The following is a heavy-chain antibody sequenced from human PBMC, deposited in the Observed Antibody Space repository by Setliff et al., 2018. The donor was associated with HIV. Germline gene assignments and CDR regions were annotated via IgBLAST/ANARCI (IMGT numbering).Heavy chain of an antibody. V-gene: IGHV1-18*01. D-gene: IGHD3-10*01. Sequence: ASVKVSCKASGYTFTSYGISWVRQAPGQGLEWMGWIGVYSDNTNYAQKFQGRVTMTTDTSTSTAYMELWSLRSDDTAVYYCARDFYDMGRWFGELRPFDYWGQGTLVTVSS. J-gene: IGHJ4*02. CDR1: GYTFTSYG. CDR2: IGVYSDNT. CDR3: ARDFYDMGRWFGELRPFDY.